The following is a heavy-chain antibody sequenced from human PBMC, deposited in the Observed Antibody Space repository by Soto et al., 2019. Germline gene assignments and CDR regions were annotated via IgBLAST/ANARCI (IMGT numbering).Heavy chain of an antibody. V-gene: IGHV4-31*01. J-gene: IGHJ4*02. Sequence: QVQLQESGPGLVKPSQTLSLTCTVSGGSFDSGGYYWTWIRQHPGKGLEWIGNIYHSGSTYYNPSLRSQVTISIDTSKNQFSLKLSSVTAADTAVYYCARDILVGVNGFDYWGQGTLVTASS. CDR3: ARDILVGVNGFDY. CDR1: GGSFDSGGYY. CDR2: IYHSGST. D-gene: IGHD1-26*01.